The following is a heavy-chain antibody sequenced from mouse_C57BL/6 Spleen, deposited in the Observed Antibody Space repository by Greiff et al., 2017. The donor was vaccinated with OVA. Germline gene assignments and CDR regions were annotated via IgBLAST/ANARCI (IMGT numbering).Heavy chain of an antibody. V-gene: IGHV1-52*01. D-gene: IGHD2-1*01. CDR2: IAPSDSAT. Sequence: VQLQQPGAELVRPGSSVKLSCKASGYTFTSYWMHWVKQRPIQGLEWIGNIAPSDSATHYNQKFKDKATLTVNKSSSTAYMQLSSLTSEDSAVYYCARSGIYYGKHWFAYWGQGTLVTVSA. J-gene: IGHJ3*01. CDR1: GYTFTSYW. CDR3: ARSGIYYGKHWFAY.